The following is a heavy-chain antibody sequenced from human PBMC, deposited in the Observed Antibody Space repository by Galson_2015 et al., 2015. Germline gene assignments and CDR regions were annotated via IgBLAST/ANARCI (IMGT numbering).Heavy chain of an antibody. J-gene: IGHJ4*02. CDR1: GFTVSSTY. D-gene: IGHD2-2*01. CDR2: IYSDGST. Sequence: SLRLSCAASGFTVSSTYMSWVRQALGGGLEWVSIIYSDGSTYYTDSVKGRFTISRDNSKNTLYLQMNSLRAEDTAVYYCALDTHSNSRNDHWGQGTLVTVSS. CDR3: ALDTHSNSRNDH. V-gene: IGHV3-53*01.